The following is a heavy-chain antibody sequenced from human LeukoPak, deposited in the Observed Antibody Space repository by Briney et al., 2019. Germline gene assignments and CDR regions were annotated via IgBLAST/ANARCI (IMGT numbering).Heavy chain of an antibody. V-gene: IGHV4-39*01. CDR1: GGSISTTNYY. CDR2: IYSSGNT. J-gene: IGHJ5*02. D-gene: IGHD2-21*02. Sequence: SETLSLTCTVSGGSISTTNYYWGWIRQPPGRDLEWIGSIYSSGNTYYNPSLESRVTISVDTSKNQLSLKLTSATAADTSVYYCASNGGDRRRWFDPWGQGTLVTVSS. CDR3: ASNGGDRRRWFDP.